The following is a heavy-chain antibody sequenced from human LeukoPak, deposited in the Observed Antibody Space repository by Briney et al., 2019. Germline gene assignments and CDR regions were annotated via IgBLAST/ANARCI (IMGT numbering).Heavy chain of an antibody. J-gene: IGHJ5*02. CDR3: ARERMGQDGYNFWSWFDP. CDR2: INPSGGST. D-gene: IGHD5-24*01. Sequence: GASVKVSCKAPGYTFTSYYMHWVRQAPGQGLEWMGIINPSGGSTSYAQKFQGRVTMTRDMSTSTVYMELSSLRSEGTAVYYCARERMGQDGYNFWSWFDPWGQGTLVTVSS. V-gene: IGHV1-46*01. CDR1: GYTFTSYY.